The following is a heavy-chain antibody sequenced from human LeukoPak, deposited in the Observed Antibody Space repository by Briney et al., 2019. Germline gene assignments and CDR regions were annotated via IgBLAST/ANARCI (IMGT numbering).Heavy chain of an antibody. V-gene: IGHV4-39*07. CDR2: INHSGST. Sequence: SETLSLTCTVSGGSISSSSYYWGWIRQPPGKGLEWIGEINHSGSTNYNPSLKSRVTISVDTSKNQFSLKLSSVTAADTAVYYCARRTQAVAGTDHFDYWGQGTLVTVSS. J-gene: IGHJ4*02. D-gene: IGHD6-19*01. CDR1: GGSISSSSYY. CDR3: ARRTQAVAGTDHFDY.